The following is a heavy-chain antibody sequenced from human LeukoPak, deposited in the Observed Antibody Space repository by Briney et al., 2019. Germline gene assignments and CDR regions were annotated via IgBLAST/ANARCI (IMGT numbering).Heavy chain of an antibody. D-gene: IGHD2/OR15-2a*01. CDR1: GFSVSDSY. V-gene: IGHV3-66*02. J-gene: IGHJ6*03. CDR3: ARGEIYYFHTDV. CDR2: LYSGGDT. Sequence: TGGSLRLSCAASGFSVSDSYMSWVRQAPGKGLEWVSILYSGGDTYYSASVRGRFTISRDNSKNTLYLQMNTLSAADTAVYFCARGEIYYFHTDVWGTGATVTVSS.